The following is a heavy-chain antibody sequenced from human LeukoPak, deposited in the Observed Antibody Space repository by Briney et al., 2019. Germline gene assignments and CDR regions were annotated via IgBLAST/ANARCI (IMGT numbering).Heavy chain of an antibody. V-gene: IGHV3-43D*03. CDR2: INWDGGSS. CDR1: GFTFDDYA. CDR3: AREDSTVGEWLLSGVSRCAFDI. Sequence: GGSLRLSCAASGFTFDDYAMHWVRQAPGKGLEWVSLINWDGGSSYYADSAKGRFTISRDNSKNSLYLQMNSLRAEDTAVYYCAREDSTVGEWLLSGVSRCAFDIWGQGTMVTVSS. D-gene: IGHD3-3*01. J-gene: IGHJ3*02.